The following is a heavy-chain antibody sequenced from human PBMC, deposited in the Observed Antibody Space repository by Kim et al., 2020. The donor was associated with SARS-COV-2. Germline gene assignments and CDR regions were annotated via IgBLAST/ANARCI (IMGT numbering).Heavy chain of an antibody. J-gene: IGHJ5*02. CDR2: ISGDGGST. Sequence: GGSLRLSCAASGFTFDDYAMHWVRQAPGKGLEWVSLISGDGGSTYYADSVKGRFTISRDNSKNSLYLQMNSLRTEDTALYYCAKDILGRSRLVTRQPNNWFDPWGQGTLVTVSS. CDR3: AKDILGRSRLVTRQPNNWFDP. D-gene: IGHD3-9*01. CDR1: GFTFDDYA. V-gene: IGHV3-43*02.